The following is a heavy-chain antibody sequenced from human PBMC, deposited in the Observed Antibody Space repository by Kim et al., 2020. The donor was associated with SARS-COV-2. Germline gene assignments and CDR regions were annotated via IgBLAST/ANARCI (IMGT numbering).Heavy chain of an antibody. CDR2: INHNSGDT. D-gene: IGHD4-17*01. V-gene: IGHV1-2*02. CDR3: ARDNYGGLYYFDY. CDR1: GYTFTGYY. J-gene: IGHJ4*02. Sequence: ASVKVSCKASGYTFTGYYMHWVRQAPGQGLEWMGWINHNSGDTNYAQKFQGRVTMTRDTSISTAYMELSRLRSDDTAVYYCARDNYGGLYYFDYWGQGTLVTVSS.